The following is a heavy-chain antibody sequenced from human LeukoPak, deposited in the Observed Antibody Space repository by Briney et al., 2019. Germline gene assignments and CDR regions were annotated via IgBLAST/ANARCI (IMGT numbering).Heavy chain of an antibody. CDR2: IYPGDSDT. CDR1: GYSFTSYW. J-gene: IGHJ3*02. Sequence: GESLKISCKGSGYSFTSYWIGWVRQMPGKGLEWMGIIYPGDSDTRYSPSFQGQVTISADKSISTAYLQWSSLKASDTAMYYCARHQGVGWGSPQSGDAFDIWGQGTMVTVSS. D-gene: IGHD7-27*01. V-gene: IGHV5-51*01. CDR3: ARHQGVGWGSPQSGDAFDI.